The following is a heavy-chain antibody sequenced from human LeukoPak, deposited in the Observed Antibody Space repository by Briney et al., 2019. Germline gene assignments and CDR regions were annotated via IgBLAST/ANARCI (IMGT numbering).Heavy chain of an antibody. J-gene: IGHJ4*02. CDR3: AKDGVTGHFWSGYSTYFDY. CDR1: GFTFSSYG. Sequence: GGSRRLSCAASGFTFSSYGMHWVRQAPGKGLEWVAVISYDGSNKYYADSVKGRFTISRDNSKNTLYLQMNSLRAEDTAVYYCAKDGVTGHFWSGYSTYFDYWGQGTLVTVSS. D-gene: IGHD3-3*02. CDR2: ISYDGSNK. V-gene: IGHV3-30*18.